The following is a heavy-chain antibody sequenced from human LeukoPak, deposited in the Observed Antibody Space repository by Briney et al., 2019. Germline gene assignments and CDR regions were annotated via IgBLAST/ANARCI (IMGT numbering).Heavy chain of an antibody. J-gene: IGHJ4*02. CDR1: GYTFSDYY. CDR2: INPNSGDT. V-gene: IGHV1-2*02. Sequence: ASVKVSCKASGYTFSDYYMHWVRQAPGQGLEWMGWINPNSGDTHYAQMFQGRVTMTRDTSINAAYMELRRVRSVDTAVYYCAKSAQYSSAWFTGCFDYWGQGSLVTVSS. D-gene: IGHD4-11*01. CDR3: AKSAQYSSAWFTGCFDY.